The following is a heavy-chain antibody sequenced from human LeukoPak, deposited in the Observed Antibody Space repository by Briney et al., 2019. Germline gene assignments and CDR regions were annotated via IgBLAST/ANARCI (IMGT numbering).Heavy chain of an antibody. D-gene: IGHD6-19*01. CDR2: ITSSSSYI. CDR1: GFTFSSYS. CDR3: ARDGSPTSSGWYGPEDY. Sequence: PGGSLRLSCAASGFTFSSYSMNSVRQAPGKWLEWLSSITSSSSYIYYADSVKGRFTISRDNVKNSLYLQMNSLRAEDTAVYYCARDGSPTSSGWYGPEDYWGQGTLVTVSP. V-gene: IGHV3-21*01. J-gene: IGHJ4*02.